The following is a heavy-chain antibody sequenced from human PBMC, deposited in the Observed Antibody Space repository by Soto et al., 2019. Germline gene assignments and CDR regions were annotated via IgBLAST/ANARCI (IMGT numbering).Heavy chain of an antibody. J-gene: IGHJ4*02. V-gene: IGHV3-30*18. D-gene: IGHD6-6*01. CDR1: GFTFSSYA. Sequence: QVQQVESGGGVVQPGRSLRLSCAASGFTFSSYAMHWVRQAPGKGLEWVAVISYDGSNKYYADSVKGRFTISRDNSKNTLYLQMNSLRAEDTAVYYCAKWYSSSSYWGQGTLVTVS. CDR2: ISYDGSNK. CDR3: AKWYSSSSY.